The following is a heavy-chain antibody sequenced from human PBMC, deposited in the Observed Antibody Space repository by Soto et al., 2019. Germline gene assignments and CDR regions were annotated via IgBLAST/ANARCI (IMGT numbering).Heavy chain of an antibody. J-gene: IGHJ6*02. V-gene: IGHV4-34*01. CDR3: ARNRRVRFLEWLSDYYYGMDV. CDR1: GGSFSGYY. Sequence: SETLSLTCAVYGGSFSGYYWSWIRQPPGKWLEWIGEINHSGSTNYNPYLKSRVHISVDTSKNQLSLKLSSVTAADTAVYYCARNRRVRFLEWLSDYYYGMDVWGQGTTVTVSS. CDR2: INHSGST. D-gene: IGHD3-3*01.